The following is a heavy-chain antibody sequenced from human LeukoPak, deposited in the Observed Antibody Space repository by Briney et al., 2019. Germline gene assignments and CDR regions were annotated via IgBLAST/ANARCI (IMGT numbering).Heavy chain of an antibody. CDR1: GFTFSNYA. J-gene: IGHJ6*03. V-gene: IGHV3-30*04. Sequence: QPGRSLRLSCVASGFTFSNYAIHWVRQAPGKGLEWVAVISYDGSDNYYADSVKGRFTISRDNSKNTLYLQMNSLRAEDTAVYYCAKDSGVIEGFRNYMDVWGKGTTVTVSS. D-gene: IGHD6-25*01. CDR2: ISYDGSDN. CDR3: AKDSGVIEGFRNYMDV.